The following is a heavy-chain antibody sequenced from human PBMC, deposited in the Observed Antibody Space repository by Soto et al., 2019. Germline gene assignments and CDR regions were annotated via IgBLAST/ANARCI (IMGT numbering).Heavy chain of an antibody. V-gene: IGHV1-18*01. CDR1: GYTFNFYG. Sequence: ASVKVSCKASGYTFNFYGITWVRQAPGQGLEWMGWISGFNGNTNYAADLQGRVTMTTDTSTSTAYMELRGLRSVDTAVYFCARHRHPRGTVGATSPLDPWGQGTQVTVSS. D-gene: IGHD1-26*01. CDR2: ISGFNGNT. CDR3: ARHRHPRGTVGATSPLDP. J-gene: IGHJ5*02.